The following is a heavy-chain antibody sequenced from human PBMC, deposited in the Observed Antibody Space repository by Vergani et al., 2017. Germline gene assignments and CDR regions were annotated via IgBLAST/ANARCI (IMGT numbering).Heavy chain of an antibody. V-gene: IGHV1-8*03. CDR2: MNPISGNT. J-gene: IGHJ4*02. CDR3: VRARRTXTYDHCPRYYYDL. Sequence: QVQLVQSGAEVKKPGASFKVSCKASGYTFTSDDINWVRQATGQGLEWMGWMNPISGNTGYAQNLQGRLTITRDTSVNTAYMELSSLTSEDMAVYYCVRARRTXTYDHCPRYYYDLWGQGPWSPSPQ. CDR1: GYTFTSDD. D-gene: IGHD3-16*01.